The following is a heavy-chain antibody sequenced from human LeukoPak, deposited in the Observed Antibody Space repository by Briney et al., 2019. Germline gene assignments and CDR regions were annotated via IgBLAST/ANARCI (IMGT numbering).Heavy chain of an antibody. J-gene: IGHJ4*02. D-gene: IGHD3-16*01. CDR3: AKEGALRDFDY. Sequence: GGSLRLSCAVSGFTFSNYGMHWVRQAPGKGLVWVAVVRYDGNNKYYADSVKGRFTISRDNSKNMLYLQMNSLRAEDTAVYYCAKEGALRDFDYWGQGALVTVPS. CDR2: VRYDGNNK. CDR1: GFTFSNYG. V-gene: IGHV3-30*02.